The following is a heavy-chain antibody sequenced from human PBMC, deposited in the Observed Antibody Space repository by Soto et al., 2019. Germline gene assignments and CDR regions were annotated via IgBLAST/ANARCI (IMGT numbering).Heavy chain of an antibody. V-gene: IGHV1-69*12. CDR2: IMPVFPTP. J-gene: IGHJ6*02. CDR3: ARDKDRQQVGGNYYYSLAV. D-gene: IGHD2-2*01. Sequence: QVQLVQSGAEVKKPGSSVKVSCKASGGTFSTSAISWVRQAPGQGLEWVGGIMPVFPTPDYAQKFQGRVTITADESTTTAYLELTSLRTDDTAVYYWARDKDRQQVGGNYYYSLAVWGQGTGITVSS. CDR1: GGTFSTSA.